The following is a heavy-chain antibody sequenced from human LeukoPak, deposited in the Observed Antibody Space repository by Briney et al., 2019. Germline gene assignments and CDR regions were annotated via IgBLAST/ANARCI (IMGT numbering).Heavy chain of an antibody. J-gene: IGHJ4*02. CDR3: AREHSYYDSSGYYYGSGYFDY. CDR1: GGSMSTYY. V-gene: IGHV4-59*01. D-gene: IGHD3-22*01. CDR2: IYYSGST. Sequence: SETLSLTCTVSGGSMSTYYWSWIRQPPGKGLEWIGYIYYSGSTSYNPSLKSRVIISVDTSKNQFSLKLSSVTAADTAVYSCAREHSYYDSSGYYYGSGYFDYWGQGTLVTVSS.